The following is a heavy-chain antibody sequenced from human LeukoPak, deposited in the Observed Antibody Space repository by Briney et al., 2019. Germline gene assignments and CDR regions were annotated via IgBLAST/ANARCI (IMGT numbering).Heavy chain of an antibody. CDR3: ARLSYGDFDY. V-gene: IGHV4-59*08. CDR1: GGSISSYY. J-gene: IGHJ4*02. CDR2: IYYSGST. Sequence: SETLSLTCTVSGGSISSYYWSWIRQPPGKGLEWIGYIYYSGSTNYNPSLKSRVTISVDTSKNQFSLKLSSVTAAGTAVYYCARLSYGDFDYWGQGTLVTVSS. D-gene: IGHD4-17*01.